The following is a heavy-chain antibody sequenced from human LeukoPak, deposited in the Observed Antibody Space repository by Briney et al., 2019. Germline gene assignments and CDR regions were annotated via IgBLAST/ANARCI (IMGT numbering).Heavy chain of an antibody. J-gene: IGHJ3*02. CDR3: AKAWAPVSSSWYLAFDI. D-gene: IGHD6-13*01. CDR1: GFTFSAYV. Sequence: GGSLRLSCAASGFTFSAYVVTWVRQAPGKGLEWVSAMSDSAGGASYADSVRGRFTISRDNSENTLYLEMHSLRVEDTAVYYCAKAWAPVSSSWYLAFDIWGQGTMVTVSS. CDR2: MSDSAGGA. V-gene: IGHV3-23*01.